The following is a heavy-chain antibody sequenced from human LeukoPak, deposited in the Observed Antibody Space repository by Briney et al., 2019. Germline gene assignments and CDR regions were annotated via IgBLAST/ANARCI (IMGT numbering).Heavy chain of an antibody. CDR2: IGSKAYGGTT. Sequence: GGSLRLSCTASGFTFGDFLMSWLRQAPGKGLEYIGFIGSKAYGGTTDYAASVRGRFIISRDNSKSIAYLQMNSLKTEDTAVYYCSREIYGSGDYWGRGALVTVSS. V-gene: IGHV3-49*03. D-gene: IGHD3-10*01. CDR3: SREIYGSGDY. J-gene: IGHJ4*02. CDR1: GFTFGDFL.